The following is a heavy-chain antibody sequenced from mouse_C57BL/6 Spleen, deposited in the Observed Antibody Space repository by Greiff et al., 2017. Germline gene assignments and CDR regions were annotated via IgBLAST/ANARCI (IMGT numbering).Heavy chain of an antibody. CDR1: GYTFTSYW. V-gene: IGHV1-69*01. CDR3: ARSPGTGTRQGVFAY. Sequence: QVQLQQPGAELVMPGASVKLSCKASGYTFTSYWMHWVKQRPGQGLEWIGEIDPSDSYTNYNQQFKGKSPLTVDKSSSTAYMQLSSLTSEDSAVYYCARSPGTGTRQGVFAYWGQGTLVTVSA. D-gene: IGHD4-1*01. CDR2: IDPSDSYT. J-gene: IGHJ3*01.